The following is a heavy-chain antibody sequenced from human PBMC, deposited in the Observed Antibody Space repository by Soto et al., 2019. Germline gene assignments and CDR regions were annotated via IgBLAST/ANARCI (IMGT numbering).Heavy chain of an antibody. CDR2: IYPGDHET. CDR1: GYTFSNFW. J-gene: IGHJ4*02. D-gene: IGHD6-13*01. V-gene: IGHV5-51*01. Sequence: PGESLKISCQCSGYTFSNFWIGLVRQLPGKGLEWMGIIYPGDHETRYSPSFHGKVTISADKSINTAYLQWNSLEASDTAFYFCARSPRSSPYFDYWGQGALVTVSS. CDR3: ARSPRSSPYFDY.